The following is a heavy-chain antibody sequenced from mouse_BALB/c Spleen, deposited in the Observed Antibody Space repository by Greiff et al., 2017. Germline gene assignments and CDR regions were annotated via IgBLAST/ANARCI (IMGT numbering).Heavy chain of an antibody. Sequence: DVMLVESGGGLVQPGGSRKLSCAASGFTFSDYGMAWVRQDPGKGPEWVAFISNLAYSIYYADTVTGRFTISRENAKNTLYLEMSSLRSEDTAMYYCARDGFAYWGQGTLVTVSA. J-gene: IGHJ3*01. CDR1: GFTFSDYG. CDR3: ARDGFAY. CDR2: ISNLAYSI. V-gene: IGHV5-15*02.